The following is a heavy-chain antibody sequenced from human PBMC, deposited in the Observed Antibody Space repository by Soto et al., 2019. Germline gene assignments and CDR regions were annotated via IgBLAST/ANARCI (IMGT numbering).Heavy chain of an antibody. D-gene: IGHD2-15*01. V-gene: IGHV1-69*08. J-gene: IGHJ4*02. CDR2: IIPILGIA. CDR3: ARESSGGSANY. CDR1: GGTFSSYT. Sequence: QVQMVQSGAEVKKPGSSVKVSCKASGGTFSSYTISWVRQAPGQGLEWMGRIIPILGIANYAQKFQGRVTITADKSTSTAYMELSSLRSEDTAVYYCARESSGGSANYWGQGTLVTVSS.